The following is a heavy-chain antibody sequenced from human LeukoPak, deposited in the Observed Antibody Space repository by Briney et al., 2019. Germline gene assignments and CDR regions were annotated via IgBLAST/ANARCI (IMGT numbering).Heavy chain of an antibody. CDR2: INWNGGST. J-gene: IGHJ4*02. Sequence: GGSRRLSCAASGFTFDDYGMSWVRQAPGKGLEWVSGINWNGGSTGYADSVKGRFTISRDNAKNSLYLQMNSLRAEGTALYYCARDFSYYYDSSGSFDYWGQGTLVTVSS. V-gene: IGHV3-20*04. CDR3: ARDFSYYYDSSGSFDY. CDR1: GFTFDDYG. D-gene: IGHD3-22*01.